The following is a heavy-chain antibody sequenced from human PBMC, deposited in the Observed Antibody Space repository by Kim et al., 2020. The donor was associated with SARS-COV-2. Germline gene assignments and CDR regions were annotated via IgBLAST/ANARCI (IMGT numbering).Heavy chain of an antibody. CDR3: VKGSRRFLEWFVYGMDV. Sequence: GGSLRLSCSASGFTFSSYAMHWVRQAPGKGLEYVSAISSNGGSTYYADSVKGRLTISRDNSKNTLYLQMSSLRAEDTAVYYCVKGSRRFLEWFVYGMDVWGQGTTVTVSS. CDR1: GFTFSSYA. J-gene: IGHJ6*02. V-gene: IGHV3-64D*06. CDR2: ISSNGGST. D-gene: IGHD3-3*01.